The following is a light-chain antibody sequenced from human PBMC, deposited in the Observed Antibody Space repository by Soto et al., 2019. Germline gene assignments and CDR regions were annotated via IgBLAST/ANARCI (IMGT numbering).Light chain of an antibody. Sequence: QSALTQPPSASGSPGQSGTISCTGTSNDVGGYNYVSWYQQHPGKAPKLMIYEVSKRPSGVPDRFSGSKSGNTASLTVSGLQAEDEADYYCSSYAGTNNYVFGTGTKVTVL. CDR2: EVS. CDR1: SNDVGGYNY. V-gene: IGLV2-8*01. CDR3: SSYAGTNNYV. J-gene: IGLJ1*01.